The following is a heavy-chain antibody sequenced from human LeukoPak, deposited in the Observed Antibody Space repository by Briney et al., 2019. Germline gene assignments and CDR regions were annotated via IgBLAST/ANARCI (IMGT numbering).Heavy chain of an antibody. CDR3: ARTTMTFLYFDY. CDR2: ITPHSGGT. J-gene: IGHJ4*02. CDR1: GYTFSGYY. Sequence: ASVKVSCKASGYTFSGYYMHWVRQATGQGLEWMGWITPHSGGTKFAQEFQGRVTMTRDTSINTAYMELSGLRSDDTAVYYCARTTMTFLYFDYWGQGTLVTVSS. V-gene: IGHV1-2*02. D-gene: IGHD4-17*01.